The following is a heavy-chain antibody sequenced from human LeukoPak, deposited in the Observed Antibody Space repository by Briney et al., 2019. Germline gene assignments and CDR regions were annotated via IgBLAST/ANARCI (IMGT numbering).Heavy chain of an antibody. D-gene: IGHD6-19*01. Sequence: ASVKVSCKASGCTFTSYGISWVRQAPGQGLEWMGWISAYNGNTNYAQKLQGRVTMTTDTSTSTAYMELRSLRSDDTAVYYCARDREGYSSGWPRFDYWGQGTLVTVSS. V-gene: IGHV1-18*01. J-gene: IGHJ4*02. CDR1: GCTFTSYG. CDR3: ARDREGYSSGWPRFDY. CDR2: ISAYNGNT.